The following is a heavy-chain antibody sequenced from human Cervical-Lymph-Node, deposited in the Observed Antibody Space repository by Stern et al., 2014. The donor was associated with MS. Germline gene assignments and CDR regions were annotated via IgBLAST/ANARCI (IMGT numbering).Heavy chain of an antibody. J-gene: IGHJ4*02. CDR3: AHVSDKWLLPFAF. V-gene: IGHV2-5*02. Sequence: QITLKESGPTVVKPTQTLTLTCTFSGFSLRTTERGVGWIRQPPGKALEWLAVIDGGDEKHYSPSVKRSLNITRDASKNQVFLTLTNMDPVDTGTYYCAHVSDKWLLPFAFWGQGTLVTVSS. CDR1: GFSLRTTERG. CDR2: IDGGDEK. D-gene: IGHD3-22*01.